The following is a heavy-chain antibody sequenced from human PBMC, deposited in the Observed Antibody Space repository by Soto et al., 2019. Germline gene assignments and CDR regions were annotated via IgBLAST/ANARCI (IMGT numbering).Heavy chain of an antibody. D-gene: IGHD3-3*01. Sequence: GGSLRLSCAASGFTFSSYAMSWVRQAPGKGLEWVSAINGSGGSTCYADSVKGRFTISRDNSKNTLYLQMNSVRAEDTSVYYCAKDLRADFWSVFHYNPEFMVQNFGVVSNWFDPWGQGTPVTVSS. J-gene: IGHJ5*02. CDR3: AKDLRADFWSVFHYNPEFMVQNFGVVSNWFDP. CDR1: GFTFSSYA. CDR2: INGSGGST. V-gene: IGHV3-23*01.